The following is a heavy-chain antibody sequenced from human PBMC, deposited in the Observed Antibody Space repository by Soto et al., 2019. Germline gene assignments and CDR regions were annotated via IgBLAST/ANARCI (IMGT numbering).Heavy chain of an antibody. CDR2: IYHSGST. CDR1: GGSISSGGYS. V-gene: IGHV4-30-2*01. J-gene: IGHJ4*02. CDR3: ARVYNWNYYLDY. D-gene: IGHD1-7*01. Sequence: SETLSLTCAVSGGSISSGGYSWSWIRQPPGKGLEWIGYIYHSGSTYYNPSLKSRVTISVDRSKNQFSLKLSSVTAADTAVYYCARVYNWNYYLDYWGQGTLVTASS.